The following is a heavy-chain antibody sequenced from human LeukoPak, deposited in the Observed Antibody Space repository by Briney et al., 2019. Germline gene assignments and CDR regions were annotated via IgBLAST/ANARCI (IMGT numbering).Heavy chain of an antibody. D-gene: IGHD3-16*01. CDR1: GGSISSRSYY. CDR3: ARRGLFPGVWGSDAFDI. CDR2: IYYSGST. Sequence: KPSETLSLTCTVSGGSISSRSYYWGWIRQPPGKGLEWIGSIYYSGSTYYNPSLKSRVTISVDTSKNQFSLKLSSVTAADTAVYYCARRGLFPGVWGSDAFDIWGQGTMVTVSS. V-gene: IGHV4-39*01. J-gene: IGHJ3*02.